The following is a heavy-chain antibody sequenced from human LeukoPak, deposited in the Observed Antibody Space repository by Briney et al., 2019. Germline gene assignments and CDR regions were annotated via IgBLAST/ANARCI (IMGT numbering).Heavy chain of an antibody. D-gene: IGHD3-22*01. CDR2: ISDTGTRT. Sequence: GGSLRLSCAASGFAFNTYALSWVRQAPGKGPEWVSGISDTGTRTYYADSVKGRFATSRDNSKSTLFLQMNSLRAEDTAVYYCAKYYFDNGGNYHFFYHGLDVWGQGTTVTVSS. CDR1: GFAFNTYA. CDR3: AKYYFDNGGNYHFFYHGLDV. J-gene: IGHJ6*02. V-gene: IGHV3-23*01.